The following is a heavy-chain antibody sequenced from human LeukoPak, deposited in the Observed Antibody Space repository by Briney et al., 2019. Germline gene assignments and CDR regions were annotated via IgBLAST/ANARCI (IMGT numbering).Heavy chain of an antibody. D-gene: IGHD6-6*01. CDR1: GGSISSYY. CDR2: IYYSGST. V-gene: IGHV4-59*08. Sequence: PSETLSLTCTVSGGSISSYYWSWIRQPPGKGLEWIGYIYYSGSTNYNPSLKSRVTISVDTSKNQFSLKLSSVTAADTAVYYCAISSIAARSLDYWGQGTLVTVSS. CDR3: AISSIAARSLDY. J-gene: IGHJ4*02.